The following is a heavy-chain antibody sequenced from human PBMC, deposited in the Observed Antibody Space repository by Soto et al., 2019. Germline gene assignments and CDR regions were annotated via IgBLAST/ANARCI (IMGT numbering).Heavy chain of an antibody. V-gene: IGHV1-3*01. CDR3: ARNSYISGDDDSYYFDY. Sequence: ASVKVSCKASGYTFTRYAMHWVRQAPGQRPEWMGWINPGNGDTKYSEKLQGRVTFTRGTSATTIYMELSSLRSEDTALYYCARNSYISGDDDSYYFDYWGQGTPVTVSS. CDR2: INPGNGDT. D-gene: IGHD2-21*02. CDR1: GYTFTRYA. J-gene: IGHJ4*02.